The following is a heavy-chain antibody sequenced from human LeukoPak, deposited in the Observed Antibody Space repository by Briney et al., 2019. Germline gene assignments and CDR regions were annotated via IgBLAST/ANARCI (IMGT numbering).Heavy chain of an antibody. V-gene: IGHV4-59*12. CDR3: AREGTNGVLLDY. Sequence: SETLSLTCTVSGGSISSYYWSWIRQPPGKGLEWIGYIYYSGSTNYNPSLKSRVTISVDTSKNQFSLKLSSVTAADTAVYYCAREGTNGVLLDYWGQGTLVTVSS. CDR1: GGSISSYY. D-gene: IGHD2-8*01. CDR2: IYYSGST. J-gene: IGHJ4*02.